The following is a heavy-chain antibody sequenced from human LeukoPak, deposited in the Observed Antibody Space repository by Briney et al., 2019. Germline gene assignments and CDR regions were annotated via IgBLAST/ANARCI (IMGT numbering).Heavy chain of an antibody. D-gene: IGHD2-8*01. CDR2: VNQDGSEK. CDR1: GFTFSSYW. CDR3: AKDRCSNGIGCYYYYMDV. J-gene: IGHJ6*03. V-gene: IGHV3-7*01. Sequence: GGSLRLSCEASGFTFSSYWMNWVRHTPGKGLEWVANVNQDGSEKYYVDSVKGRFTISRDSSKNILYLQMNSLRAEDTAVYYCAKDRCSNGIGCYYYYMDVWGKGTTVTISS.